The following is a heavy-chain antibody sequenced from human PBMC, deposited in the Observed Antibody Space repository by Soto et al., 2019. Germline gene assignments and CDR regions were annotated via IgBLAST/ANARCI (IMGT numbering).Heavy chain of an antibody. Sequence: QVQLQESVPGLVKPSQTLSLTCIVSGASINTGGFYWSWIRQHPGKGLEWIGYVYYSGSTYYNPSLKSRLSISVDKSKNQFSLKLSSVTAADTAVYYCARGLIAAAGTRGVWYFDLWGRGTLVTVSS. D-gene: IGHD6-13*01. CDR3: ARGLIAAAGTRGVWYFDL. CDR1: GASINTGGFY. J-gene: IGHJ2*01. CDR2: VYYSGST. V-gene: IGHV4-31*03.